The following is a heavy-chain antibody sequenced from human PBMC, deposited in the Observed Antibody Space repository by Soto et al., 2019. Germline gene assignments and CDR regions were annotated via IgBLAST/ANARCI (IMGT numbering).Heavy chain of an antibody. CDR1: GDSVSKNSAV. V-gene: IGHV6-1*01. D-gene: IGHD1-26*01. Sequence: QVPLQQSGPGLVKPSQTLSLTCAISGDSVSKNSAVWNWLRQSPSRGLEWLGRTYYRSKWFNDYTVSVKSRITIHPDTSKSQFSLQLTSVTPEDTAVYYCARDVGGSYFDSWGQGTLVVVSS. CDR2: TYYRSKWFN. CDR3: ARDVGGSYFDS. J-gene: IGHJ4*02.